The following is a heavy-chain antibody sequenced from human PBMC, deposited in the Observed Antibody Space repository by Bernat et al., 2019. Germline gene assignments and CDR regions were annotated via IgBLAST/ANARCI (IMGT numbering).Heavy chain of an antibody. Sequence: QVTLRESGPALVKPTQTLTLTCTFSGFSLSTSGMCVSWIRQPPGKALEWLARIDWDDDKYYSTSLKTRLTISKDTSKNQVVLTMTNMDPVDTATYYCARVRYSSSWRAEFDYWGQGTLVTVSS. CDR1: GFSLSTSGMC. V-gene: IGHV2-70*15. CDR3: ARVRYSSSWRAEFDY. J-gene: IGHJ4*02. D-gene: IGHD6-13*01. CDR2: IDWDDDK.